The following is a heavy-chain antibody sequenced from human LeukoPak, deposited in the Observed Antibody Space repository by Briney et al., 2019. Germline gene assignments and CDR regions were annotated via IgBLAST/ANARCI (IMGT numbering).Heavy chain of an antibody. D-gene: IGHD2-15*01. Sequence: GGSLRLSCAASGFTFSGSGMSWVRRAPGKGLEWISSSGDSDGSTYYADSLKGRFTISRDNSKNTLYLQMNNLRAEDTAVYYCAKGGCRGTCNPLAYWGQGALVTVSP. CDR2: SGDSDGST. J-gene: IGHJ4*02. CDR1: GFTFSGSG. V-gene: IGHV3-23*01. CDR3: AKGGCRGTCNPLAY.